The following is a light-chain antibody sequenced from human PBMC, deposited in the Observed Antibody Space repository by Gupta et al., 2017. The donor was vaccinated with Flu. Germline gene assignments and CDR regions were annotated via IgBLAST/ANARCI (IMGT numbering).Light chain of an antibody. Sequence: MTQSPATLSVSPGERATLSCRASQSVSSNLAWYQQKPGQAPRLLIYGASTRATGIPARFSGSGSGTEFTLTISSLQSEDFAVYYCQQGYTFGQGTKLEIK. CDR3: QQGYT. CDR1: QSVSSN. CDR2: GAS. V-gene: IGKV3-15*01. J-gene: IGKJ2*01.